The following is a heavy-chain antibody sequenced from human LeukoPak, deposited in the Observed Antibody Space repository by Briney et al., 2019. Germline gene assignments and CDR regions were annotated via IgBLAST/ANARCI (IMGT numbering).Heavy chain of an antibody. CDR3: ARDRWAEYSYYAMDV. CDR1: GGSVSSGSYS. CDR2: IYYSGST. V-gene: IGHV4-61*01. D-gene: IGHD1-26*01. J-gene: IGHJ6*04. Sequence: SETLSLTCTVSGGSVSSGSYSWSWVRQPPGKGLEWIGYIYYSGSTNYNPSLKSRVTMSVDTSKNQFSLKLSSVTAADTAVYYCARDRWAEYSYYAMDVWGKGTTVTVSS.